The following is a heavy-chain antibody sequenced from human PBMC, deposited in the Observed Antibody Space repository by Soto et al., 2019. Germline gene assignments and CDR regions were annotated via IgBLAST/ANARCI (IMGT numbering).Heavy chain of an antibody. D-gene: IGHD3-10*01. CDR3: ARVLYYGSGSYSPYGMDV. Sequence: QVQLVQSGAEVKKPGSSVKVSCKTSGVSFNNNGIGWVRQAPGHGLEWMGGVSPPFRTSNYARKFQGRISITAYASTGTVNMELSSVTSEDTAQYYCARVLYYGSGSYSPYGMDVWGQGTTVTVSS. J-gene: IGHJ6*02. CDR1: GVSFNNNG. V-gene: IGHV1-69*01. CDR2: VSPPFRTS.